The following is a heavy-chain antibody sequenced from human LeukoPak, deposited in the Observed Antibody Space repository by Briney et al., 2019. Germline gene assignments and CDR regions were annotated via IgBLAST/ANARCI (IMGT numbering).Heavy chain of an antibody. CDR1: GLTFSSYG. J-gene: IGHJ5*02. D-gene: IGHD3-3*02. CDR2: ISYDGSNK. V-gene: IGHV3-30*18. CDR3: AKDISKRGLAIADH. Sequence: GGSLRLSCAASGLTFSSYGMHWVRQAPGKGLEWVAVISYDGSNKYYADSVRGRFTISKDNSKNSLYLQMNSLTTEDTALYYCAKDISKRGLAIADHWGQGTLVTVSS.